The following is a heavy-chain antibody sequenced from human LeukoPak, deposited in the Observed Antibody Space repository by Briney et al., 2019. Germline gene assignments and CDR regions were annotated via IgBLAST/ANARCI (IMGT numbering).Heavy chain of an antibody. CDR2: ISAYNGNT. CDR1: GYTFTSYG. CDR3: ARALGVTKGTQTFDY. J-gene: IGHJ4*02. D-gene: IGHD4-17*01. Sequence: ASVKVACKASGYTFTSYGISWVRHAPGQGLEWVGWISAYNGNTNYAQKLQGRVTMTTDTSTSTAYMELRSLRSDDTAVYYCARALGVTKGTQTFDYWGQGTLVTVSS. V-gene: IGHV1-18*01.